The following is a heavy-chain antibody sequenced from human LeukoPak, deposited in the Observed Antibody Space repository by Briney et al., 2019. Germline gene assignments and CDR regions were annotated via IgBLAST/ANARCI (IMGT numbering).Heavy chain of an antibody. V-gene: IGHV3-7*03. J-gene: IGHJ4*02. CDR2: IKQDESER. Sequence: GESLRLSCAASGFTVSNNFMSWVRQVPGKGLEWVANIKQDESERYYVDSVKGRFTISRDNSKNSLYLQMNRLRVEDTAIYYCARKLHNWGQGTLVTVSS. CDR3: ARKLHN. CDR1: GFTVSNNF.